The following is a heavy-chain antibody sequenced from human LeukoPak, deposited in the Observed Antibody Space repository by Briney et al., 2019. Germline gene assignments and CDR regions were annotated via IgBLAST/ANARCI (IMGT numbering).Heavy chain of an antibody. D-gene: IGHD2-2*01. Sequence: GASVKVSCKASGDTFSKFSISWVRQAPGQGLEWMGWINPNSGGTNYAQKFQGRVTMTRDTSISTAYMELSRLRSDDTAVYYCARDRDIVVGKARVALDIWGQGTMVTVFS. CDR1: GDTFSKFS. J-gene: IGHJ3*02. CDR2: INPNSGGT. V-gene: IGHV1-2*02. CDR3: ARDRDIVVGKARVALDI.